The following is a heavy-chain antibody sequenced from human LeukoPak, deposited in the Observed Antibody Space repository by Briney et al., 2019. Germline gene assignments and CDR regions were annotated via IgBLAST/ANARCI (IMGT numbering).Heavy chain of an antibody. CDR3: ARLRYYGMDV. Sequence: HPGGSLRLSCAASGFTFSSYAMHWVRQAPGKGLEWVAVISYDGSNKYYADSVKSRFTISRDNAKNSLYLQMNSLRAEDTAVYYCARLRYYGMDVWGQGTTVTVSS. CDR1: GFTFSSYA. CDR2: ISYDGSNK. V-gene: IGHV3-30-3*01. J-gene: IGHJ6*02.